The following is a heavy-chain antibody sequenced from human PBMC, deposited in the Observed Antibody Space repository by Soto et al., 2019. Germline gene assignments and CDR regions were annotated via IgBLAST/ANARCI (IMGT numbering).Heavy chain of an antibody. J-gene: IGHJ6*04. D-gene: IGHD6-13*01. CDR1: GGSISSYY. CDR3: ARANSPAIAAADTVDV. CDR2: IYYSGST. Sequence: LPLTCTVFGGSISSYYWSWIRQPPGKGLEWIGYIYYSGSTNYNPSLKSRFTISVATSKNKFSLKLSSVTAADTAVYYCARANSPAIAAADTVDVCGDGTTVTVCS. V-gene: IGHV4-59*01.